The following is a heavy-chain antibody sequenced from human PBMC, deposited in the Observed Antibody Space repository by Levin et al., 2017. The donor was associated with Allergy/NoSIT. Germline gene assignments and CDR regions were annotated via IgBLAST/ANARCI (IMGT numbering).Heavy chain of an antibody. V-gene: IGHV3-23*01. J-gene: IGHJ4*02. CDR2: ISVSGGKT. CDR3: AKHGGY. D-gene: IGHD3-16*01. CDR1: GFTFSSYA. Sequence: PGGSLRLSCAASGFTFSSYAMTWVRQAPGRGLEWVSVISVSGGKTFYAESVKGRFTVSRDNTKNTLYLQMNSLRAEDTAVYYCAKHGGYWGQGSLVRVSS.